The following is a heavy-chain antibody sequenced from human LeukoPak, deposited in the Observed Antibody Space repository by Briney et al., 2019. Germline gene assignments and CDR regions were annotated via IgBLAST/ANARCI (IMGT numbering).Heavy chain of an antibody. V-gene: IGHV3-48*01. CDR2: INSGSST. CDR1: GFTFSSYT. D-gene: IGHD2-15*01. CDR3: ARGYCSGDDCYSAPDY. J-gene: IGHJ4*02. Sequence: PGGSLRLSCVASGFTFSSYTMNWVRQAPGKGLEWVSNINSGSSTTYADSVKGRFTISRDNANNSLNLQMNSLRAEDTAVYFCARGYCSGDDCYSAPDYWGQGTLVTVSS.